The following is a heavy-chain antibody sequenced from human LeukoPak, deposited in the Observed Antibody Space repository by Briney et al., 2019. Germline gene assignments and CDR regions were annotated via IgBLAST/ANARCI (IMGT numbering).Heavy chain of an antibody. CDR2: VHSSGST. J-gene: IGHJ4*02. CDR3: ARLAPGNYDILTGDPKVVFDY. CDR1: GGSISSFF. Sequence: NSSETLSLTCTVSGGSISSFFWSWIRQPPGKGLEWIGYVHSSGSTKYNPSLKGRLIISVDMSKNQFSLKLRSVSVADTAVYYCARLAPGNYDILTGDPKVVFDYWGQGALVTVSS. D-gene: IGHD3-9*01. V-gene: IGHV4-59*01.